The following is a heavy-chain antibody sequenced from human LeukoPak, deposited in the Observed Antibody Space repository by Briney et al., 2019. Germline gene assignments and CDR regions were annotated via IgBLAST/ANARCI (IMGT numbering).Heavy chain of an antibody. D-gene: IGHD3-22*01. CDR2: TRNKANSYTT. V-gene: IGHV3-72*01. CDR3: ARGPITVIVFGDTYYFDY. Sequence: PGGSLRLSCAASGFTVSSNYMDWVRQAPGKGLEWVGRTRNKANSYTTEYAASVKGRFTISRDDSKNSLYLQMNSLKTEDTAVYYCARGPITVIVFGDTYYFDYWGQGTLVTVSS. CDR1: GFTVSSNY. J-gene: IGHJ4*02.